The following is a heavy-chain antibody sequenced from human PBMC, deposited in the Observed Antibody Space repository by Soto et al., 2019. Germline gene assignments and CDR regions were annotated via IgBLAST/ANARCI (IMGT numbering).Heavy chain of an antibody. CDR2: ISANHGNT. Sequence: ASVKVSCKASGYTFTSYGISWVRQATGQGLEWMGWISANHGNTNYAQKLQGRVTMTTNTSTSTAYMELSSLRSDDTAVYYCLRELYYDIVTSAPYDVSNIWGQGTMVPVSS. CDR1: GYTFTSYG. V-gene: IGHV1-18*01. D-gene: IGHD3-9*01. J-gene: IGHJ3*02. CDR3: LRELYYDIVTSAPYDVSNI.